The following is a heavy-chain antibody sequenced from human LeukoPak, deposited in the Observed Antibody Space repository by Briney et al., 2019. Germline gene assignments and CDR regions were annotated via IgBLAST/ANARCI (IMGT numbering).Heavy chain of an antibody. Sequence: KPSETLSLTCTVSGGSISSHYWSWIRQPPGKGLEWIGYIYYSGSTNYNPSLKSRVTISVDTSKNQFSLKLSSVIAADTAVYYCARTKSESLVYPNLFDPWGQGTLVTVSS. CDR1: GGSISSHY. J-gene: IGHJ5*02. D-gene: IGHD3-3*01. CDR3: ARTKSESLVYPNLFDP. V-gene: IGHV4-59*11. CDR2: IYYSGST.